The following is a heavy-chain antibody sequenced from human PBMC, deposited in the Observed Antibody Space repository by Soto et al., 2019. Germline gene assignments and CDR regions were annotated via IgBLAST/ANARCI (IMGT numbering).Heavy chain of an antibody. D-gene: IGHD3-10*01. CDR3: ATSYGSGYRAFDY. V-gene: IGHV1-18*01. CDR1: GYTFINYG. J-gene: IGHJ4*02. CDR2: ISCYSDNT. Sequence: ASVNVSCKASGYTFINYGISWVRQAPGQGLELMCWISCYSDNTNXXQNIQGRVXMTTDTSTGTSXMELMXLRSDDTAVYYCATSYGSGYRAFDYWCQGALVTVSS.